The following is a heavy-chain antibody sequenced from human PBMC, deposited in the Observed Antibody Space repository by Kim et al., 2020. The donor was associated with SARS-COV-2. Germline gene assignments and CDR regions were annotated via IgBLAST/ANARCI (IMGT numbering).Heavy chain of an antibody. CDR3: AREAGLLWFGELRNAFDI. CDR2: ISSSSSYI. Sequence: GGSLRLSCAASGFTFSSYSMNWVRQAPGKGLEWVSSISSSSSYIYYADSVKGRFTISRDNAKNSLYLQMNSLRAEDTAVYYCAREAGLLWFGELRNAFDIWGQGTMVTVSS. J-gene: IGHJ3*02. V-gene: IGHV3-21*01. D-gene: IGHD3-10*01. CDR1: GFTFSSYS.